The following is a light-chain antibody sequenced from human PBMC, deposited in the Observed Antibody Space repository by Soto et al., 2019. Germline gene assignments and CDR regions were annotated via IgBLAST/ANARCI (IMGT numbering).Light chain of an antibody. Sequence: DIPMTQSPSTLSASVGDRVTITCRASESIRAWLAWYQQKPGKAPKLLIFKASTLHSGVPSRFSGSGSGTEFTLTISSLQPDDSATYYCHQYNSYSYTFGQGTKLEVK. J-gene: IGKJ2*01. CDR3: HQYNSYSYT. CDR1: ESIRAW. CDR2: KAS. V-gene: IGKV1-5*03.